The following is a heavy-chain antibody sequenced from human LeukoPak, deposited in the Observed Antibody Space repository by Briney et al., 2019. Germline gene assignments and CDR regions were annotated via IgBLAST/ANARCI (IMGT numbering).Heavy chain of an antibody. CDR3: AKEPRVPNSSSWYY. V-gene: IGHV3-66*01. CDR1: GFTVSSNY. D-gene: IGHD6-13*01. CDR2: IYSGGST. Sequence: GGSLRLSCAASGFTVSSNYMSWIRQAPGKGLEWVSVIYSGGSTYYADSVKGRFTISRDNSKNTLYLQMNSLRAEDTAVYYCAKEPRVPNSSSWYYWGQGTLVTVSS. J-gene: IGHJ4*02.